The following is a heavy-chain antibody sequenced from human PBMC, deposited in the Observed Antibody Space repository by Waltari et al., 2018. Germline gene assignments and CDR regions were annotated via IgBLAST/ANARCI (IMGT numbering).Heavy chain of an antibody. CDR3: ARRAAIAATGPTYYMDV. CDR2: IYHSGST. Sequence: QVQLQESGPGLVKPSETLSLTCAVSGYSISSGYYWGWIRQPPGKGLEWIGSIYHSGSTYYNPSLKCRFTISVDTSKNQFSLKLSSVTAADTAVYYCARRAAIAATGPTYYMDVWGKGTTVTVSS. CDR1: GYSISSGYY. D-gene: IGHD6-13*01. J-gene: IGHJ6*03. V-gene: IGHV4-38-2*01.